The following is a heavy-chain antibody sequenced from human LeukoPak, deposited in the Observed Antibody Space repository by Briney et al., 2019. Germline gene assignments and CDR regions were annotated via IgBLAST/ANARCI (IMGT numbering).Heavy chain of an antibody. CDR3: ARPPPGYYYDSSGYSYFDY. V-gene: IGHV4-39*07. D-gene: IGHD3-22*01. CDR1: GGSISSSSYY. Sequence: SETLSLTCTVSGGSISSSSYYWGWIRQPPGKGLEWIGSIYYSGGTYYNPSLKSRVTISVDTSKNQFSLKLSSVTAADTAVYYCARPPPGYYYDSSGYSYFDYWGQGTLVTVSS. CDR2: IYYSGGT. J-gene: IGHJ4*02.